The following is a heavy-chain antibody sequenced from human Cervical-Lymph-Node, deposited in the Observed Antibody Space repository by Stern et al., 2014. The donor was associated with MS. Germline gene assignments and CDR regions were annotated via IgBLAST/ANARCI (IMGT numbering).Heavy chain of an antibody. CDR3: ARRGGQRLIHFDS. Sequence: QLQLQESGPGLVKPSETLSLTCVVSGDFVTNTNYWSWVRQSPRKGLEWIGEISYSGVTNYNPSLKSRVLMSLDQSKNPFSVLLASVTATDTALYFCARRGGQRLIHFDSWGQGTLVTVSS. D-gene: IGHD6-25*01. V-gene: IGHV4/OR15-8*02. J-gene: IGHJ4*02. CDR2: ISYSGVT. CDR1: GDFVTNTNY.